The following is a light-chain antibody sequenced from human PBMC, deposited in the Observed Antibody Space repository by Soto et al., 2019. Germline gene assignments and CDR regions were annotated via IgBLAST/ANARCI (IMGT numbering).Light chain of an antibody. V-gene: IGKV3-20*01. Sequence: EIVLTQSPGTLSLSPGERATLSCRASQSVSSSYLVWHQQKPGQAPRLLIYDASSRATGIPDRFSGGGSGTDFTLTISRLEPEDFAVYYCQQFSSYPLTFGGGTKVDIK. CDR3: QQFSSYPLT. CDR1: QSVSSSY. J-gene: IGKJ4*01. CDR2: DAS.